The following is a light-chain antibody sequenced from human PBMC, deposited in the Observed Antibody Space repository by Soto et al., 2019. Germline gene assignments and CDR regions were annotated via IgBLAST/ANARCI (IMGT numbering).Light chain of an antibody. CDR1: QSVSSSY. J-gene: IGKJ4*01. CDR2: GAS. V-gene: IGKV3-20*01. Sequence: EIVLTQSPGTLSLSPGERATLSCRASQSVSSSYLAWYQQRPGQAPRLLIFGASSRATGIPDRFSGSGSGTDFTLTISRLEPEDFAVYYCQQYGSRLTCGGGTKVEIK. CDR3: QQYGSRLT.